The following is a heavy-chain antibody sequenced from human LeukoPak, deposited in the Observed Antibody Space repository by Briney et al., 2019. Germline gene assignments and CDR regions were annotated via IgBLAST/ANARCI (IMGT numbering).Heavy chain of an antibody. CDR3: ARTVVTPHWFDP. CDR2: INPNSGGT. V-gene: IGHV1-2*02. D-gene: IGHD4-23*01. Sequence: ASVKVSCKASGYIFTDYYMHWVRQATGQGLEWMGWINPNSGGTNYAQKFQGRVTMTRDTSISTAYMELSRLRSDDTAVYYCARTVVTPHWFDPWGQGTLVTVSS. J-gene: IGHJ5*02. CDR1: GYIFTDYY.